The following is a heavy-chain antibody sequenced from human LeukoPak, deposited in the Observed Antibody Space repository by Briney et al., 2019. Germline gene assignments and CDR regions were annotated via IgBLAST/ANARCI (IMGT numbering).Heavy chain of an antibody. V-gene: IGHV3-23*01. CDR3: AKDGSIAARPGADYYGMDV. CDR1: GFTFSSYA. Sequence: PGGSLRLSCAASGFTFSSYAMSWVRQAPGKGLEWVSAISGSGGSTYYADSVKGRFTISRDNSKNTLYLQMNSLRAEDTAVYYCAKDGSIAARPGADYYGMDVWGQGTTVTVSS. CDR2: ISGSGGST. J-gene: IGHJ6*02. D-gene: IGHD6-6*01.